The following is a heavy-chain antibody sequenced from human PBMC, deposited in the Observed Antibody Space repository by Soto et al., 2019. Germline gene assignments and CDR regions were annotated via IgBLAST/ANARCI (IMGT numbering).Heavy chain of an antibody. V-gene: IGHV4-4*07. D-gene: IGHD1-1*01. CDR3: VRDGTKTLRAWFDP. CDR2: IYATGTT. J-gene: IGHJ5*02. Sequence: SETLSLTCTVSGASISGFYWSWIQKSAGKGLEWIGRIYATGTTDYNPSLKSRVMMSVDTSKKQFSLKLRSVTAADTAVYYCVRDGTKTLRAWFDPWGQGTSVTVSS. CDR1: GASISGFY.